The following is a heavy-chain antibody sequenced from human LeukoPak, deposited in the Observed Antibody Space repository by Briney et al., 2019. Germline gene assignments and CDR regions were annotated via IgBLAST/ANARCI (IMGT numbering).Heavy chain of an antibody. D-gene: IGHD3-3*01. CDR1: GGTFSSYA. CDR2: IIPIFGTA. V-gene: IGHV1-69*06. Sequence: SVKVSCKASGGTFSSYAISWVRQAPGQGLEWMGGIIPIFGTANYAQKFQSRVTITADKSTSTAYMELSSLRSEDTAVYYCARDRGGYYSRAFGIWGQGTMVTVSS. J-gene: IGHJ3*02. CDR3: ARDRGGYYSRAFGI.